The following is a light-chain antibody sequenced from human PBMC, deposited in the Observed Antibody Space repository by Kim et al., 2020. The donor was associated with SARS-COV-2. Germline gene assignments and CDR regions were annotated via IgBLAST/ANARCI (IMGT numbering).Light chain of an antibody. V-gene: IGLV3-25*03. CDR1: ALPRQY. J-gene: IGLJ3*02. CDR2: KDS. CDR3: QSADISGTYVV. Sequence: SYELTQPPSVSVFPGQTAFITCSGDALPRQYAYWYQQKPGQAPVMVVYKDSERPSGIPERFSGSSSRTTFTLTINAVQADDEADYYCQSADISGTYVVFGGGTQLTVL.